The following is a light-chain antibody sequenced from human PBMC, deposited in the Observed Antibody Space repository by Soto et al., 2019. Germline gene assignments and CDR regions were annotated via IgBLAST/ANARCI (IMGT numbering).Light chain of an antibody. J-gene: IGKJ4*01. CDR1: QSVGNT. CDR3: QQYGDWPLT. CDR2: ATS. V-gene: IGKV3-15*01. Sequence: EIVLTQSPATLSVSPGERATLSCRSSQSVGNTFAWYEKKPGQAPRLLIFATSTRATGVPARFSGGGSGTEFTLTISSLQSEDFAVYYCQQYGDWPLTFGGGAKVEIE.